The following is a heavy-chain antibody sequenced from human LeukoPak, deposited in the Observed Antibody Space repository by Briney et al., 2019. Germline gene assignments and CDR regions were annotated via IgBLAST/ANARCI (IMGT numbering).Heavy chain of an antibody. CDR1: GVSISGFY. CDR3: ARVLRSSNWFDP. V-gene: IGHV4-4*08. Sequence: SETLSLTCTVSGVSISGFYWNWIRQPPRKELEWVGYSHTGGSISSNPSLDSRVAFSMDTSKNQVSLKLSSVTAADTAVYYCARVLRSSNWFDPWGQGTLVTVSS. D-gene: IGHD4-17*01. CDR2: SHTGGSI. J-gene: IGHJ5*02.